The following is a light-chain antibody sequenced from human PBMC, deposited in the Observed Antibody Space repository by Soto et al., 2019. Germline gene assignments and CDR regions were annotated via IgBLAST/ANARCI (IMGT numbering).Light chain of an antibody. CDR1: QSISSY. CDR2: AAS. J-gene: IGKJ4*01. Sequence: DIQMTQSPSSLSASVGDRVTISCRASQSISSYINWYQQKPGKAPKLLIYAASSLQSGVPSRFSGSGSGTDFTLTISSLQPEDFATYYCQQSYSTPLTFGGGTMVDIK. CDR3: QQSYSTPLT. V-gene: IGKV1-39*01.